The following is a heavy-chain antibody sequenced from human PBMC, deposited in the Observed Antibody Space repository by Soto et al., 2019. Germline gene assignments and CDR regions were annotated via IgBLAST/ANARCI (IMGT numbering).Heavy chain of an antibody. D-gene: IGHD3-10*01. CDR3: AKQRADYGSGADTFYFDS. Sequence: GGSLRLSCAVSGVTFSNYAMNWVRQAPGKGLEWVSSLSGSGGTTYYADSVKGRFIISRDNSKNTLYLLMNSLRAEDTALYYCAKQRADYGSGADTFYFDSWGQGALVTVSS. J-gene: IGHJ4*02. V-gene: IGHV3-23*01. CDR2: LSGSGGTT. CDR1: GVTFSNYA.